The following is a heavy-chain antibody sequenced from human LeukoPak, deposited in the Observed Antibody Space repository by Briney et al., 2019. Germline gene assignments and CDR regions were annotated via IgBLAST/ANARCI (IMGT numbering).Heavy chain of an antibody. CDR3: ARGRGIAYCGGDCYSVLDY. CDR2: IIPIFGTA. CDR1: GYTLTGYY. D-gene: IGHD2-21*02. V-gene: IGHV1-69*13. Sequence: SVKVSCKASGYTLTGYYMHWVRQAPGQGLEWMGGIIPIFGTANYAQKFQGRVTITADESTSTAYMELSSLRSEDTAVYYCARGRGIAYCGGDCYSVLDYWGPGFLVTVSS. J-gene: IGHJ4*02.